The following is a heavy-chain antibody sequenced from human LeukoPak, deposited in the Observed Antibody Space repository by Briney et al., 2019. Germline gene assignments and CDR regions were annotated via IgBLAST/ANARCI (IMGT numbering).Heavy chain of an antibody. Sequence: GGSLRLSCAASGFIFSSYAMSWVRQAPGKGLEWVSAISASGGTTYYADSVKGRFAISRDNSKNTLYLQMSSLRAEDTAVYYCAKEPREYCSSTSCPNWIDPWGQGTLVTVSS. CDR3: AKEPREYCSSTSCPNWIDP. D-gene: IGHD2-2*01. CDR1: GFIFSSYA. CDR2: ISASGGTT. V-gene: IGHV3-23*01. J-gene: IGHJ5*02.